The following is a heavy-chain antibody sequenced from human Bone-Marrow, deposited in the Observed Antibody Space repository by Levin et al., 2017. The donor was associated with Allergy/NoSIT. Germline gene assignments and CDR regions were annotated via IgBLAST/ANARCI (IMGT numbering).Heavy chain of an antibody. CDR1: GGSISSSNW. D-gene: IGHD2-15*01. J-gene: IGHJ4*02. V-gene: IGHV4-4*02. CDR3: ARVGGLGYCSGGSCYTFDY. CDR2: IYHSGST. Sequence: GSLRLSCAVSGGSISSSNWWSWVRQPPGKGLEWIGEIYHSGSTNYNPSLKSRVTISVDKSKNQFSLKLSSVTAADTAVYYCARVGGLGYCSGGSCYTFDYWGQGTLVTVSS.